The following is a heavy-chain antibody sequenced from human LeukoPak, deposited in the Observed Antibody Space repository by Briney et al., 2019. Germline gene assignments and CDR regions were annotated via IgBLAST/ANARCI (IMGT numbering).Heavy chain of an antibody. Sequence: GGSLRLSCAASGFTFSSYAMHWVRQAPGKGLEYVSDISSNGGSTYYANSVKGRFTISRDNSKNTLYLQMGSLRAEDMAVYYCASGATGTTSFDYWGQGTLVTVSS. CDR2: ISSNGGST. J-gene: IGHJ4*02. D-gene: IGHD1-1*01. CDR3: ASGATGTTSFDY. V-gene: IGHV3-64*01. CDR1: GFTFSSYA.